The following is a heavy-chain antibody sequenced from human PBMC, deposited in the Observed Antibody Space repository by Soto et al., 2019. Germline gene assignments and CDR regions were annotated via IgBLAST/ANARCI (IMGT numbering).Heavy chain of an antibody. D-gene: IGHD2-21*02. CDR2: ISGSGGST. Sequence: PGGSLRLSCAASGFTFSSYVMSGVRQAPGKGLEWVSAISGSGGSTYYADSVKGRFTISRDNSKNTLYLQMNSLRAEDTAVYYSAKDESIVVVTATDYWGQGTLVTVSS. CDR3: AKDESIVVVTATDY. CDR1: GFTFSSYV. J-gene: IGHJ4*02. V-gene: IGHV3-23*01.